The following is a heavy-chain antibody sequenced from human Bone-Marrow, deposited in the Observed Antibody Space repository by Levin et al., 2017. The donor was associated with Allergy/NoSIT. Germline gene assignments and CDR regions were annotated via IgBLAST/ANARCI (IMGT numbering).Heavy chain of an antibody. CDR3: ARSVAALAVFQYFQY. Sequence: GGSLRLSCVASGFAFRNYALSWVRQAPGRGLEWVSGISGAGPATYYRDSVKGRFTISRDNSQNTLHLQMDNLRAEDTAVYYCARSVAALAVFQYFQYWGQGNLVTVSS. J-gene: IGHJ1*01. D-gene: IGHD6-19*01. V-gene: IGHV3-23*01. CDR1: GFAFRNYA. CDR2: ISGAGPAT.